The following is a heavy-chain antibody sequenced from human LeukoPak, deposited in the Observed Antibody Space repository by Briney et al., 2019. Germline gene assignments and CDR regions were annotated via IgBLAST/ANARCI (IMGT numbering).Heavy chain of an antibody. J-gene: IGHJ5*02. D-gene: IGHD1-1*01. CDR1: GASFSGYY. V-gene: IGHV4-34*01. CDR3: ARGMGTTGTRYNWFDP. Sequence: SETLCLACAVYGASFSGYYWSWIRQPPGKGLEWIGEINHSGSTNYNPSLKSRVTISVDTSKNQFSLKLSSVTAADTAVYYCARGMGTTGTRYNWFDPWGQGTLVTVSS. CDR2: INHSGST.